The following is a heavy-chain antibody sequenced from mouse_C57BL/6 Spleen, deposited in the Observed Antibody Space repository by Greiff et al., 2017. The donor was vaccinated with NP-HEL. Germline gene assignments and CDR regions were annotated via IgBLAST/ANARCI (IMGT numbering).Heavy chain of an antibody. CDR3: ARGLRLYFDY. D-gene: IGHD2-2*01. J-gene: IGHJ2*01. Sequence: VQVVESGPGLVQPSQSLSITCTVSGFSLTSYGVHWVRQSPGKGLEWLGVIWRGGSTDYNAAFISRLSISKDNSKSQVFFKMNSLQADDTAIYYCARGLRLYFDYWGQGTTLTVSS. CDR1: GFSLTSYG. CDR2: IWRGGST. V-gene: IGHV2-2*01.